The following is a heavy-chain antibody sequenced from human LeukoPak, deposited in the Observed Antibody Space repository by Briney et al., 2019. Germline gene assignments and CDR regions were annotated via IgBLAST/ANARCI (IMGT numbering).Heavy chain of an antibody. J-gene: IGHJ4*02. D-gene: IGHD2-21*01. CDR1: GFTFSDYY. CDR2: VSSGSSTI. Sequence: GGSLRLSCAASGFTFSDYYMSWIRQAPGKALEWVSYVSSGSSTIYYADSVKGRFTVSRDNAKNSLYLQMNSLRAEDAAVYFCAKAPVTSCRGAYCYPFDSWGQGTLVTVSS. V-gene: IGHV3-11*01. CDR3: AKAPVTSCRGAYCYPFDS.